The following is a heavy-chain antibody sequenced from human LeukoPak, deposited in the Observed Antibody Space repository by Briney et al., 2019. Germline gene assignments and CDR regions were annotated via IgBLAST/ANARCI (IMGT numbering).Heavy chain of an antibody. CDR2: ISDDGSNE. Sequence: PGRSLRLSCAASGFTFSYYGMHWVRQAPGKGLEWVAAISDDGSNEYYADSVKGRLTISRDNSKNTLYLQMNSLRAEDTAVYYCAKDLWFGEFLHYWGQGTLVTVSS. CDR3: AKDLWFGEFLHY. J-gene: IGHJ4*02. D-gene: IGHD3-10*01. CDR1: GFTFSYYG. V-gene: IGHV3-30*18.